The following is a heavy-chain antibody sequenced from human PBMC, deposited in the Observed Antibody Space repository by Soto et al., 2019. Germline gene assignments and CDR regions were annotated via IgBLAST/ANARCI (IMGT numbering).Heavy chain of an antibody. CDR3: ARSQGSSTSLEIYYYYYYGMDV. D-gene: IGHD2-2*01. CDR1: GGTFSSYA. V-gene: IGHV1-69*01. Sequence: QVQLVQSGAEVQQPGSSVKVSCKASGGTFSSYAISWVRQAPGPGLEWMGGIIPISDTTNYAQKFQGRVTITADESTSTAYMELSRLRSEDSAVYYCARSQGSSTSLEIYYYYYYGMDVWGQGTTVTVSS. CDR2: IIPISDTT. J-gene: IGHJ6*02.